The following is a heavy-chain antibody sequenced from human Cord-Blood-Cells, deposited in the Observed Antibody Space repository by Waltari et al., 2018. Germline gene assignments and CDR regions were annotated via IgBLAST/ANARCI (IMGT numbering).Heavy chain of an antibody. D-gene: IGHD3-22*01. J-gene: IGHJ4*02. CDR1: GGTVSSYA. CDR2: IIPIFGTA. CDR3: ARGSRRYDSSGYYPYYFDY. V-gene: IGHV1-69*01. Sequence: QVQLVQSGAEVKKPGSSVKVSCKASGGTVSSYAISWVRPAPAQALKWMGGIIPIFGTANYAQKFQGRVTITADESTSTAYMELSSLRSEDTAVYYCARGSRRYDSSGYYPYYFDYWGQGTLVTVSS.